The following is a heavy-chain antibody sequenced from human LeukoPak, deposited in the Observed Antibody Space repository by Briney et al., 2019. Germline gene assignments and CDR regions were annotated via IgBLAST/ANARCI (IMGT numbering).Heavy chain of an antibody. Sequence: PSETLSLTCTVSGGSLSSYYWSWIRQPPGKGLEWIGYIYYSGSTNYNPSLTSRVPISVDTSKNQSSLKLSSVTAADTAVYYCARTPSHSSGWYVYYYYMDVWGKGTTVTVSS. CDR1: GGSLSSYY. J-gene: IGHJ6*03. V-gene: IGHV4-59*01. CDR3: ARTPSHSSGWYVYYYYMDV. D-gene: IGHD6-19*01. CDR2: IYYSGST.